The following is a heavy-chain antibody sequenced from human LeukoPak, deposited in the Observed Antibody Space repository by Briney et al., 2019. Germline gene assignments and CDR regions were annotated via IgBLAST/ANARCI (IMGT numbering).Heavy chain of an antibody. D-gene: IGHD5-12*01. CDR1: GGSISSYY. J-gene: IGHJ5*02. CDR3: ARGRYSGYDYWFDP. V-gene: IGHV4-59*01. Sequence: RASETLSLTCTVSGGSISSYYWSWIRQPPGKGLEWIGYIYYSGSTNYNPSLKSRVTISVDTSKNQFSLKLSSVTAADTAVYYCARGRYSGYDYWFDPWGQGTLVTVSS. CDR2: IYYSGST.